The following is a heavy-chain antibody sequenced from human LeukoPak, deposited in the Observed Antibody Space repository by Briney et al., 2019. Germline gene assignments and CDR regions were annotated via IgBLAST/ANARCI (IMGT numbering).Heavy chain of an antibody. CDR2: ISGSGGST. CDR3: AKDREGGGTYYDFWSGYFSGPPLANFDY. CDR1: GFTFSSYA. D-gene: IGHD3-3*01. J-gene: IGHJ4*02. V-gene: IGHV3-23*01. Sequence: GGSLRLSCAASGFTFSSYAMSWVRQAPGKGLEWVSAISGSGGSTYYADSVKGRFTISRDNSKNTLYLQMNSLRAEDTAVYYCAKDREGGGTYYDFWSGYFSGPPLANFDYWGQGTLVTVSS.